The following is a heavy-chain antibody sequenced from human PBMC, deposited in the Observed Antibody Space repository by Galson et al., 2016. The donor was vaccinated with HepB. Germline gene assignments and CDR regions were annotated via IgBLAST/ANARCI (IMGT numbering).Heavy chain of an antibody. CDR3: ARGGTYYIGY. CDR2: IYYTGTT. Sequence: LSLTCSVSGGSITRYYWSWIRQPPGKGLEWIGYIYYTGTTNYNTSLKSRVTISVDMSENQLSLKLSSVTAADTAVYYCARGGTYYIGYWGQGALVTVSS. D-gene: IGHD1-26*01. J-gene: IGHJ4*02. CDR1: GGSITRYY. V-gene: IGHV4-59*12.